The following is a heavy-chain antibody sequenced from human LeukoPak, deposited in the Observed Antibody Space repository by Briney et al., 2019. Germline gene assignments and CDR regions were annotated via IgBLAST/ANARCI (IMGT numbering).Heavy chain of an antibody. CDR2: ISSSSSYI. D-gene: IGHD6-13*01. J-gene: IGHJ6*03. CDR3: ARVYSSSHTYSYYYYYYMDV. CDR1: GFTFSSYA. V-gene: IGHV3-21*01. Sequence: PGGSLRLSCAASGFTFSSYAMSWVRQAPGKGLEWVSSISSSSSYIYYADSVKGRFTISRDNAKNSLYLQMNSLRAEDTAVYYCARVYSSSHTYSYYYYYYMDVWGKGTTVTVSS.